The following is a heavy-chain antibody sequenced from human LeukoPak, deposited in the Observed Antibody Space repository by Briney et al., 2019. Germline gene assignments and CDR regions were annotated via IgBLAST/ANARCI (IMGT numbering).Heavy chain of an antibody. D-gene: IGHD5-18*01. CDR2: IYPGGDSDT. Sequence: GESLKISCQGSGYSFTKYWIAWVRQLPGNGLELMGIIYPGGDSDTTYSPSFQGQVTLSADKSITTAYLQWGSLKASDTAMYYCALKRGYSIGATDAFDIWGQGTMVTVSS. CDR3: ALKRGYSIGATDAFDI. CDR1: GYSFTKYW. J-gene: IGHJ3*02. V-gene: IGHV5-51*01.